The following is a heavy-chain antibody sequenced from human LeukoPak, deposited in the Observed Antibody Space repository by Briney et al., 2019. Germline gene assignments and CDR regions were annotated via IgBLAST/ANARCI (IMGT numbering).Heavy chain of an antibody. Sequence: GGPLRLSCAASGFTFDDYGMSWVRQAPGQGLEWVSGLNWNGGSTGYADSVKGRFTISRDNAKNSLYLQMNSLRAKDTALYYCARGADSSGYYEANYWGQGTLVTVSS. CDR1: GFTFDDYG. CDR3: ARGADSSGYYEANY. V-gene: IGHV3-20*04. D-gene: IGHD3-22*01. CDR2: LNWNGGST. J-gene: IGHJ4*02.